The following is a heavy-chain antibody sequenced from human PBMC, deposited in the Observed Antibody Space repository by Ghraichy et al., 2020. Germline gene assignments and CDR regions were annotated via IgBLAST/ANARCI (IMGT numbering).Heavy chain of an antibody. Sequence: SETLSLTCAVYGGSFSGYYWSWIRQPPGKGLEWIGEINHSGSTNYNPSLKSRVTISVDTSKNQFSLKLSSVTAADTAVYYCARGLRQPVRFRYYYYGMDVWGQGTTVTVSS. J-gene: IGHJ6*02. V-gene: IGHV4-34*01. CDR3: ARGLRQPVRFRYYYYGMDV. D-gene: IGHD6-13*01. CDR1: GGSFSGYY. CDR2: INHSGST.